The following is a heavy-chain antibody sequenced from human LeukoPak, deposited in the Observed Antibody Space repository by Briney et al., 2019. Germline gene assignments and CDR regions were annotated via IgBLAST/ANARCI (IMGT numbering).Heavy chain of an antibody. CDR2: ISAYNGNT. Sequence: ASVKVSCRHSGYTFTSYGVRWVRPAPGQGLEWMGWISAYNGNTNYAQKLQGRVTMTTDTSTSTAYMELRSLRSDDTAVYYCASADDDCCGYHLWVSAGFDYWGQGTLVTVSS. CDR3: ASADDDCCGYHLWVSAGFDY. D-gene: IGHD3-22*01. V-gene: IGHV1-18*01. CDR1: GYTFTSYG. J-gene: IGHJ4*02.